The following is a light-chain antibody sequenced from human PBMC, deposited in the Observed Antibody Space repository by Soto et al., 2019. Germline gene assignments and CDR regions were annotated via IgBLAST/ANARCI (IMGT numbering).Light chain of an antibody. V-gene: IGLV2-14*03. J-gene: IGLJ1*01. CDR1: SSDVGGYNY. Sequence: QSALTQPASVSGFPRQSITISCTGTSSDVGGYNYVSWYQHHPGKAPKLLIYDVSNRPSGISNRFSGSKSDNTASLTISVLQPEDEADYYCSSYTTSNTRQIVFGTGTKVTVL. CDR2: DVS. CDR3: SSYTTSNTRQIV.